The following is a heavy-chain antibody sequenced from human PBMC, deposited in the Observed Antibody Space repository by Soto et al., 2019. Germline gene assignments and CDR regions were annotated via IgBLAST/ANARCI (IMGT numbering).Heavy chain of an antibody. Sequence: GGSLRLSCAASGFTFSSYGMHWVRQAPGKGLEWVAVIWYDGSNKYYADSVKGRFTTSRDNSKNTLYLQMNSLRAEDTAVYYCARDPRIQLWLVSYYYYGMDVWGQGTTVTVSS. V-gene: IGHV3-33*01. J-gene: IGHJ6*02. CDR1: GFTFSSYG. CDR2: IWYDGSNK. D-gene: IGHD5-18*01. CDR3: ARDPRIQLWLVSYYYYGMDV.